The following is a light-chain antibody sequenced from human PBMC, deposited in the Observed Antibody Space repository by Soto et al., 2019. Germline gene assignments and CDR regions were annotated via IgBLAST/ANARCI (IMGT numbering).Light chain of an antibody. Sequence: EIVMTQSPATLSVSPWGIATLSCRASQSISDTLAWYQQKPGQDPRLLIYDASNRATGIPARFSGSGSGTDFTLTISSLEPEDFAVYYCQQRSNWPRVTFGQGTRLEIK. V-gene: IGKV3-11*01. CDR3: QQRSNWPRVT. CDR2: DAS. J-gene: IGKJ5*01. CDR1: QSISDT.